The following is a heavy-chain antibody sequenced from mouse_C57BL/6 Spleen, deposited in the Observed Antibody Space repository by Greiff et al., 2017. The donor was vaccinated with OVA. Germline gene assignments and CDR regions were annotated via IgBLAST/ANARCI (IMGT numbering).Heavy chain of an antibody. CDR1: GYTFTSYW. V-gene: IGHV1-52*01. D-gene: IGHD4-1*01. CDR2: IDPSDSET. CDR3: AMTGTGDYFDY. Sequence: VQLQQPGAELVRPGSSVKLSCKASGYTFTSYWMHWVKQRPIQGLEWIGNIDPSDSETHYNQKFKDKATLTVDKSSSTAYMQLSSLTSEDSAVYYCAMTGTGDYFDYWGQGTTLTVSS. J-gene: IGHJ2*01.